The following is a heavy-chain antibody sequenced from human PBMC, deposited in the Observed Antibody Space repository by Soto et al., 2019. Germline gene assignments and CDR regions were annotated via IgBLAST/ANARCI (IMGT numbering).Heavy chain of an antibody. V-gene: IGHV4-59*01. Sequence: SETLSLTCTVSGGSISSYYWSWIRQPPGKGLEWIGYIYYSGSTNYNPSLKSRVTISVDTSKNQFSLKLSSVTAADTAVYYCARGGFDSSSWNYYYYMDVWGKGTTVTVSS. J-gene: IGHJ6*03. CDR1: GGSISSYY. CDR2: IYYSGST. CDR3: ARGGFDSSSWNYYYYMDV. D-gene: IGHD6-13*01.